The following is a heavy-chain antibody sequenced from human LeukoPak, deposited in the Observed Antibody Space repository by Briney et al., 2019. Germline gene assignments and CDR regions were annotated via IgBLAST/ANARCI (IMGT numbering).Heavy chain of an antibody. J-gene: IGHJ5*02. Sequence: SETLSLTCAVYGGSFSGYYWSWLRQPPGKELEWIGETNHSGSTNYNPSLKSQVTISVDTSKNQFSLKLSSVTAADTAVYYCARRHNKYGSGSYYNGGWFDPWGQGTLVTVSS. V-gene: IGHV4-34*01. CDR1: GGSFSGYY. D-gene: IGHD3-10*01. CDR2: TNHSGST. CDR3: ARRHNKYGSGSYYNGGWFDP.